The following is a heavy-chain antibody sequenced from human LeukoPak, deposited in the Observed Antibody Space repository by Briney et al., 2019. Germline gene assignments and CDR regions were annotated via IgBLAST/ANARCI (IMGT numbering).Heavy chain of an antibody. J-gene: IGHJ4*02. CDR3: ARGGRLLGKFDY. V-gene: IGHV4-59*01. Sequence: KPSETLSLTCTVSGGSITNYYWSWIRQPPGKGLEWIGYIYYSGSTNYNPSLKSRVTISVDTSTNQFSLKLSSVIAADTAVYFCARGGRLLGKFDYWGQGTLVTVSS. CDR2: IYYSGST. D-gene: IGHD3-22*01. CDR1: GGSITNYY.